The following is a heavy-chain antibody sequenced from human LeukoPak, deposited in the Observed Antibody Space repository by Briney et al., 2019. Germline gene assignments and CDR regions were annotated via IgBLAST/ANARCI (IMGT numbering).Heavy chain of an antibody. CDR2: IDPGDSGT. V-gene: IGHV5-51*01. CDR1: GYRFTSHW. CDR3: ARRGWATNWFDP. Sequence: GESLNISCKSSGYRFTSHWIGWVRQMPGKGLEWMAIIDPGDSGTSYSPSFEGQVTISADKSISTAYLQWSSLKASDTAMYYCARRGWATNWFDPWGQGTLVTVSS. D-gene: IGHD1-26*01. J-gene: IGHJ5*02.